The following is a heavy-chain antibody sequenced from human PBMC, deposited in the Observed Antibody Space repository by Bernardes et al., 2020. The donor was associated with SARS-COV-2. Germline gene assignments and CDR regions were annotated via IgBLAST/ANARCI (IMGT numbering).Heavy chain of an antibody. D-gene: IGHD6-19*01. V-gene: IGHV4-34*01. Sequence: AETLSLTCAVYGGSFSGYYWSWIRQPPGKGLEWIGEINHSGSTNYNPSLKSRVTISVDTSKNQFSLKLSSVTAADTAVYYCARAYPPDSSGWYHWGQGTLGTVSS. J-gene: IGHJ5*02. CDR1: GGSFSGYY. CDR3: ARAYPPDSSGWYH. CDR2: INHSGST.